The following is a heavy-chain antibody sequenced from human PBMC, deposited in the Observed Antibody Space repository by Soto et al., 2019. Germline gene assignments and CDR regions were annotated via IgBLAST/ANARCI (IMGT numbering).Heavy chain of an antibody. CDR2: ISSSGSTI. J-gene: IGHJ4*02. Sequence: PVGSLRLSCAASGFTFSDYYMSWICQAPGKGLEWVSYISSSGSTIYYADSVKGRFTISSDNAKNSLYLQMNSLRAEDTAVYYCARDLGYYDSSGYFDYWGQGTLVTVSS. V-gene: IGHV3-11*01. CDR1: GFTFSDYY. D-gene: IGHD3-22*01. CDR3: ARDLGYYDSSGYFDY.